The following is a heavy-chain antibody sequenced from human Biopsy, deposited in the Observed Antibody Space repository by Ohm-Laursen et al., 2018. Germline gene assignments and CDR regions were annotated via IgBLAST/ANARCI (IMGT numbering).Heavy chain of an antibody. D-gene: IGHD3-22*01. V-gene: IGHV3-66*01. CDR1: KFTVRTNS. CDR2: IYAGATT. J-gene: IGHJ3*02. Sequence: SLRLSCAAPKFTVRTNSMSWVRLAPGKGLEWVSVIYAGATTYYPDSVKGRFTISRDNSRNTVYLQMDSLRGEDTAVYYCARDRLLYQYDSSGSDIWGQGTVVTVSS. CDR3: ARDRLLYQYDSSGSDI.